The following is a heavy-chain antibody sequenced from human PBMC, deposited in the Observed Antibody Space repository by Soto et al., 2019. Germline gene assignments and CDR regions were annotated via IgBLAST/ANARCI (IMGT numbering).Heavy chain of an antibody. Sequence: GGSLRLSCAASGFTFSSYAMSWVRQAPGKGLGWVSAISGCGGNTDYADSVKGRFTISRDNSKNTLYLQMNRLRAKDTAVYDCAKDSYYYDSSGDYYYFDYWGQGTLVTVSS. D-gene: IGHD3-22*01. CDR3: AKDSYYYDSSGDYYYFDY. V-gene: IGHV3-23*01. J-gene: IGHJ4*02. CDR1: GFTFSSYA. CDR2: ISGCGGNT.